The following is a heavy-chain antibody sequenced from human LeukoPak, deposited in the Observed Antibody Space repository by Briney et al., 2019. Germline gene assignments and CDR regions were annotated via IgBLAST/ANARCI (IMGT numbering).Heavy chain of an antibody. Sequence: GGSLRLSCAASGFTLSSYSMNWVRQAPGKGLEWVSYISSRSGYIYYADSVKGRFTISRDNAKNSLYLQMNSLRAEDTAVYYCARDYRGRADPRNFDYWGQGPLVTASS. V-gene: IGHV3-21*01. CDR2: ISSRSGYI. CDR1: GFTLSSYS. CDR3: ARDYRGRADPRNFDY. J-gene: IGHJ4*02. D-gene: IGHD5-12*01.